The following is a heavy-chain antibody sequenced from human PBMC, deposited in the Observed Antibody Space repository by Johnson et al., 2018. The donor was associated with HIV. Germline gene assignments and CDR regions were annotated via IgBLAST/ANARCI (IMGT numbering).Heavy chain of an antibody. CDR2: INWNGGST. CDR3: AREGGYCSGGSCVNAFDI. V-gene: IGHV3-20*04. Sequence: MQLVESGGGVVQPGGSLRLSCAASGFTFDDYGMSWVRQAPGKGLEWVSGINWNGGSTGYADSVKGRFTISRDNAKNSLYLQMNSLRAEDTALYYCAREGGYCSGGSCVNAFDIWGQGTMVTVSS. D-gene: IGHD2-15*01. J-gene: IGHJ3*02. CDR1: GFTFDDYG.